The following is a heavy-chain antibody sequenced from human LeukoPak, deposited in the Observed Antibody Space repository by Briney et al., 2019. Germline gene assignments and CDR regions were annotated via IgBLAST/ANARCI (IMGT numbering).Heavy chain of an antibody. V-gene: IGHV4-4*07. CDR3: ARAGTSGGLCDY. J-gene: IGHJ4*02. CDR1: GVSISSYF. Sequence: SETLSLTCTVSGVSISSYFWSWVRQPAGKGLEWIGRIYTSGSTKYNPSLQNRVTMSLDTSKKQLSLNLGSVTAADTAVYYCARAGTSGGLCDYWGQGILVTVSS. D-gene: IGHD1-14*01. CDR2: IYTSGST.